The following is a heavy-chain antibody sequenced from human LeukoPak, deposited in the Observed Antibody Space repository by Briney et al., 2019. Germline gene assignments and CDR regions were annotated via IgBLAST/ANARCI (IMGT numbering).Heavy chain of an antibody. J-gene: IGHJ6*02. CDR3: ATMVRGAPTYYYYYGMDV. CDR1: GFTFSSYA. Sequence: VQPGGSLRLSCAASGFTFSSYAMSWVRQAPGKGLEWVSAISGSGGSTYYADSVKGRFTISRDNSKNTLYLQMNSLRAEDTAVYYCATMVRGAPTYYYYYGMDVWGQGTTVTVSS. V-gene: IGHV3-23*01. CDR2: ISGSGGST. D-gene: IGHD3-10*01.